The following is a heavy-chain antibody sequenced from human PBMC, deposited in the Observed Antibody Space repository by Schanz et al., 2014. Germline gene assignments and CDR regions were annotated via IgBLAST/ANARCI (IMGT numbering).Heavy chain of an antibody. CDR2: INPNSGAT. CDR3: ARENTAVAGMPRVMDV. J-gene: IGHJ6*02. CDR1: GYTFTVYY. Sequence: QVQLVQSGSELKKPGASVKVSCKASGYTFTVYYMHWVRQAPGQGLEWLGWINPNSGATRSAQKFQGRVTMTRDTSSSTAYMELSRLTSDDTAVFFCARENTAVAGMPRVMDVWGQGTTVTVTS. V-gene: IGHV1-2*02. D-gene: IGHD6-19*01.